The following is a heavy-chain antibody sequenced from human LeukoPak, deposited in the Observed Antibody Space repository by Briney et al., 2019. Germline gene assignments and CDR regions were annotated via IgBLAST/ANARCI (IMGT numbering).Heavy chain of an antibody. CDR1: GFTFSSYW. CDR3: ARDSIPYYDFWSGYAPRYYYYYYMDV. J-gene: IGHJ6*03. V-gene: IGHV3-74*01. CDR2: INSDGSST. Sequence: GGSLRLPCAASGFTFSSYWMHWVRQAPGKGLVWVSRINSDGSSTSYADSVKGRFTISRDNAKNTLYLQMNSLRAEDTAVYYCARDSIPYYDFWSGYAPRYYYYYYMDVWGKGTTVTVSS. D-gene: IGHD3-3*01.